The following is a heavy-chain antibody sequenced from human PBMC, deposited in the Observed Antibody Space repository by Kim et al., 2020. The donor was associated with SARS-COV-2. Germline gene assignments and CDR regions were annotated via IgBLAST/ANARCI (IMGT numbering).Heavy chain of an antibody. CDR3: ARGLWFGEPYYFDY. Sequence: SQKCQGRVTITRDTSASTAYMELSSLRSEDTAVYYCARGLWFGEPYYFDYWGQGTLVTVSS. D-gene: IGHD3-10*01. J-gene: IGHJ4*02. V-gene: IGHV1-3*01.